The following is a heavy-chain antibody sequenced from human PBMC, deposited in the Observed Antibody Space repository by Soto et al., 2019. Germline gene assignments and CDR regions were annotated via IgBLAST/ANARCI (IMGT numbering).Heavy chain of an antibody. CDR3: ARDKFSGTSSYFDY. J-gene: IGHJ4*02. Sequence: GGSLRLSCAASGFTFSSYGMHWVRQAPGKGLEWVAVIWYDGSNKYYADSVKGRFTISRDNSKNTLYLQMNSLRAEDTAVYYCARDKFSGTSSYFDYWGQGTLVTVSS. D-gene: IGHD1-7*01. V-gene: IGHV3-33*01. CDR1: GFTFSSYG. CDR2: IWYDGSNK.